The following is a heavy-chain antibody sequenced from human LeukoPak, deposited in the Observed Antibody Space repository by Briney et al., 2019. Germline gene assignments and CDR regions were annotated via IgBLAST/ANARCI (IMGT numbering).Heavy chain of an antibody. Sequence: GGSLRLSCAASGFTFSSHAMSWVRQAPGKGLEWVPGISSSGGSTYYADSVKGRFTISGDNSKNTLYLQMNSLRGEDTAVYYCAKGAATMGDCWGQGILVTVS. CDR1: GFTFSSHA. J-gene: IGHJ4*02. CDR3: AKGAATMGDC. V-gene: IGHV3-23*01. D-gene: IGHD5-12*01. CDR2: ISSSGGST.